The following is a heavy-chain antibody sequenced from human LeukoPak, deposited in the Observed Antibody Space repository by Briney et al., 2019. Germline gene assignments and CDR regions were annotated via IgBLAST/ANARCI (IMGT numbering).Heavy chain of an antibody. Sequence: GGSLRLSCEDSGFTFSSNYMSWVRQAPGKGLEWVSVIYSVGTTYYADSVKGRFTISRDTSKNTVFLQMNSLRAGDTAVYYCARLESTEGTLYWGQGTLVTVSS. CDR3: ARLESTEGTLY. J-gene: IGHJ4*02. CDR1: GFTFSSNY. V-gene: IGHV3-66*02. CDR2: IYSVGTT. D-gene: IGHD5/OR15-5a*01.